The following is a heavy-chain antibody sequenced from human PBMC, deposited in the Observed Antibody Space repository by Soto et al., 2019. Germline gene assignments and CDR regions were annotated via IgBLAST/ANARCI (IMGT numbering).Heavy chain of an antibody. CDR2: ISYDGSNK. CDR1: GFTFSSYA. CDR3: ARANYYDSSGYYPYYFDY. V-gene: IGHV3-30-3*01. J-gene: IGHJ4*02. Sequence: GGSLRLSCAASGFTFSSYAMHWVRQAPGKGLEWVAVISYDGSNKYYADSVKGRFTISRDNSKNTLYLQMNSLRAEDTAVYYCARANYYDSSGYYPYYFDYWGQGTLVTVSS. D-gene: IGHD3-22*01.